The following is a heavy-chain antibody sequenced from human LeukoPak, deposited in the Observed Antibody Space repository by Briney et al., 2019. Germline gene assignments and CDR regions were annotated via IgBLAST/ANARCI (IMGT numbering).Heavy chain of an antibody. V-gene: IGHV4-39*01. CDR1: GGSISSSSYY. Sequence: SETLSLTCTVSGGSISSSSYYWGWIRQPPGKGLEWIGSIYYSGSTYYNPSLKSRITISVDTSKSQFSLKLSSVTAADTAVYYCARQTYYYGSGAPPPDDYWGQGTLVTVSS. CDR3: ARQTYYYGSGAPPPDDY. CDR2: IYYSGST. D-gene: IGHD3-10*01. J-gene: IGHJ4*02.